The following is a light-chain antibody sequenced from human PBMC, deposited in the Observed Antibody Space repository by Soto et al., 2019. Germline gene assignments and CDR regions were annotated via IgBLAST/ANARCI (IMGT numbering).Light chain of an antibody. Sequence: QSVLTQPPSVSGAPGQRVTISCTGSSSNIGAGYDVHWYQQLPGTAPKLLIYGNSNRPSGVPDRFSGSKTGTSASLAITGRQAADEDDYYCRSSDSSLSGGVFGGGTKLTVL. J-gene: IGLJ3*02. CDR1: SSNIGAGYD. V-gene: IGLV1-40*01. CDR2: GNS. CDR3: RSSDSSLSGGV.